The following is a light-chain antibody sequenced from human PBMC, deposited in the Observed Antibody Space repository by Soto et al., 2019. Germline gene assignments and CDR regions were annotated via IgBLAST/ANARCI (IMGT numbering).Light chain of an antibody. V-gene: IGLV2-14*01. CDR1: RSDVGGYNY. CDR3: SSYTSSSTRV. J-gene: IGLJ1*01. CDR2: DVS. Sequence: QSALTQPASVSGSPGQSITISCTGTRSDVGGYNYVSWYQQHPGKAPKLMIYDVSNRPSGVSNRFSGSKSGNTAYLTISGLQAEDEADYYCSSYTSSSTRVFGTGTKLTVL.